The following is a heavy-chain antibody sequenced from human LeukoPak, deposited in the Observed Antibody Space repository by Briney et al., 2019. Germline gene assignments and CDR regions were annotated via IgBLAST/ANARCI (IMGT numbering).Heavy chain of an antibody. V-gene: IGHV3-13*01. Sequence: GGSLRLSCAASGFTFSSYDMHWVRQAPGRGLEWVSAIGIAGDTYYPDSVKDRFTISRENAKNSMYLQMNCLKDGDTAVYYCIRGGIQVSGIDAFDIWGQGTMVTVSS. CDR3: IRGGIQVSGIDAFDI. J-gene: IGHJ3*02. D-gene: IGHD5/OR15-5a*01. CDR2: IGIAGDT. CDR1: GFTFSSYD.